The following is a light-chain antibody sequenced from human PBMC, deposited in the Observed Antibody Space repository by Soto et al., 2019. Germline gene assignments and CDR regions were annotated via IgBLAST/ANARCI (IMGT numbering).Light chain of an antibody. CDR1: QTVSSNY. J-gene: IGKJ1*01. V-gene: IGKV3-20*01. CDR2: GAS. CDR3: QQYNSP. Sequence: LTQSPDTMSLSPGERATISSRASQTVSSNYLAWCQQRPGQATSLLIYGASTRVAGIPDRCSGSGSWTEFTLTISSLQSDDFATYYCQQYNSPFGQVTKVDIK.